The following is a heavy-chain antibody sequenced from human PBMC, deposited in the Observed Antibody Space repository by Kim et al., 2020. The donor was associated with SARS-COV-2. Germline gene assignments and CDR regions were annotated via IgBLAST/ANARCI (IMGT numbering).Heavy chain of an antibody. CDR3: AKATQRVVSAPSRDY. J-gene: IGHJ4*02. V-gene: IGHV3-9*01. Sequence: DSVKGRFTISRDKAKNSLHLRMDSLRPEDTALYYCAKATQRVVSAPSRDYWGQGTLVTVSS. D-gene: IGHD2-15*01.